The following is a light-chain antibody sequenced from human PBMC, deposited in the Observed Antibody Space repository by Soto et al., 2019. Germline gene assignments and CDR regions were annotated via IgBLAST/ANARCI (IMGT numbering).Light chain of an antibody. V-gene: IGKV1-5*03. CDR2: KAS. CDR1: QILNSW. J-gene: IGKJ1*01. Sequence: DIPMTQSPSTLSASVGDRVTITCRASQILNSWLAWYQQKPGKAPKLLIYKASSLESGVPSRFSGSGSATEFTLTISSLQPDDFATYYCQQFDGYSLFGQGTKVEIK. CDR3: QQFDGYSL.